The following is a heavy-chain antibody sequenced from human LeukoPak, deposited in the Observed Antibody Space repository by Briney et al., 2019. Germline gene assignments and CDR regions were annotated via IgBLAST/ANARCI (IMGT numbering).Heavy chain of an antibody. Sequence: GGSLRLSCAASGFTFDDYAMHWVRQAPGKGLEWVSGISWNSGSIGYADSVKGRFTISRDNAKNSLYLQMNSLRAEDTALYNCAKDISGYFDYWGQGTLVTVSS. V-gene: IGHV3-9*01. CDR2: ISWNSGSI. CDR3: AKDISGYFDY. D-gene: IGHD2-15*01. CDR1: GFTFDDYA. J-gene: IGHJ4*02.